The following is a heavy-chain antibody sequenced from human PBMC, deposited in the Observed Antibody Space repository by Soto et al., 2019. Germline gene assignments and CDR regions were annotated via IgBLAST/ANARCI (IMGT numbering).Heavy chain of an antibody. CDR1: GYTFTSYA. Sequence: QVQLVQSGAEVKKPGASVKVSCKASGYTFTSYAMHWVRQAPGQRLEWMGWINAGNGNTKYSQKFQGRVTITRDTSASTAYMELSSLRSEDTAVYYCARGRDYYGGFDYCGQGTLVTVSS. J-gene: IGHJ4*02. CDR3: ARGRDYYGGFDY. D-gene: IGHD3-10*01. V-gene: IGHV1-3*01. CDR2: INAGNGNT.